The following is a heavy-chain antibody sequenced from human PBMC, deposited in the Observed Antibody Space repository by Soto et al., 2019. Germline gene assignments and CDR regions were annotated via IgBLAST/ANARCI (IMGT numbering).Heavy chain of an antibody. D-gene: IGHD3-22*01. CDR1: GFTFSSYE. Sequence: GGSLRLSCAASGFTFSSYEMNWVRQAPGKGLGWVSYISSSGSTIYYADSVKGRFTISRDNAKNSLYLQMNSLRAEDTAVYYCARDQATYYYDSSGYPVTRNSMDVWGQGTTVTVSS. V-gene: IGHV3-48*03. J-gene: IGHJ6*02. CDR3: ARDQATYYYDSSGYPVTRNSMDV. CDR2: ISSSGSTI.